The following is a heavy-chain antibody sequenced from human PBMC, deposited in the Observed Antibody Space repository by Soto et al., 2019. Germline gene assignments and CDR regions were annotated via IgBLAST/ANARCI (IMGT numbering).Heavy chain of an antibody. J-gene: IGHJ5*02. CDR2: IYWNDDK. CDR1: GFSLSTSGVG. D-gene: IGHD3-3*01. Sequence: VSGPTLVNPTQTLTLTCTFSGFSLSTSGVGVGWIRQPPGKALEWLALIYWNDDKRYSPSLKSRLTITKDTSKNQVVLTMTNMDPVDTATYYCAHRPLYYDFWSGYPPTGWFDPWGQGTLVTVSS. CDR3: AHRPLYYDFWSGYPPTGWFDP. V-gene: IGHV2-5*01.